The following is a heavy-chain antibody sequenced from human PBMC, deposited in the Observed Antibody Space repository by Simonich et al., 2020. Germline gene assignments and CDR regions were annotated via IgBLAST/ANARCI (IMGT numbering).Heavy chain of an antibody. D-gene: IGHD2-21*01. Sequence: QVQLVQSGAEVKKPGASVKVSCKASGYTFTGYYMHWVRQAPGHGLEWRGWINPNSGGTNNAQKFQGRVTMTRDTSISTAYMELSRLRSDDTAVYYCARNGLVGILKAFDIWGQGTMVTVSS. J-gene: IGHJ3*02. CDR3: ARNGLVGILKAFDI. V-gene: IGHV1-2*02. CDR1: GYTFTGYY. CDR2: INPNSGGT.